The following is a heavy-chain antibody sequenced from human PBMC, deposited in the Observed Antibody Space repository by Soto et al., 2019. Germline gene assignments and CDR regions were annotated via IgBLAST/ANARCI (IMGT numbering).Heavy chain of an antibody. Sequence: EVQLLESGGGLVQPGGSLRLSCAASGFTFSSYAMTWVRQAPGKGLEWVALILGGSGKTYYADSVKGRFTISRDNSKNTLYLQMNSLRAEDSALYYCVKGGPIGVSGDDYWGQGTLVTFSS. CDR1: GFTFSSYA. J-gene: IGHJ4*02. D-gene: IGHD6-19*01. CDR2: ILGGSGKT. CDR3: VKGGPIGVSGDDY. V-gene: IGHV3-23*01.